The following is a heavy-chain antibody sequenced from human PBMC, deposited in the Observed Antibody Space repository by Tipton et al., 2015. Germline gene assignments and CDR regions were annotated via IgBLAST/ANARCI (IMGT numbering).Heavy chain of an antibody. CDR1: GFTFDDYA. CDR3: ARVNYYGSEYYFDY. D-gene: IGHD3-10*01. Sequence: SLRLSCAASGFTFDDYAMHWVRQAPGKGLEWVSGISWNSGSIGYADSVKGRFTISRDNAKNSLYLQMNSLRAEDTAVYYCARVNYYGSEYYFDYWGQGTLVTVSS. V-gene: IGHV3-9*01. CDR2: ISWNSGSI. J-gene: IGHJ4*02.